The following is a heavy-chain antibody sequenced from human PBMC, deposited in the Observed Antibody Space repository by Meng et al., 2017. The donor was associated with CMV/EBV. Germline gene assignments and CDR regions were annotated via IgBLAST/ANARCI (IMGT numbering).Heavy chain of an antibody. D-gene: IGHD1-14*01. CDR2: IDPSDSYT. J-gene: IGHJ4*02. V-gene: IGHV5-10-1*01. Sequence: KVSCKGSGYSFTSYWIGWVRQMPGKGLEWMGTIDPSDSYTNYSPSFQGHVTISADKSISTAYLQWSSLKASDTAMYYCAVGWYFDFDYWGQGTLVTVSP. CDR1: GYSFTSYW. CDR3: AVGWYFDFDY.